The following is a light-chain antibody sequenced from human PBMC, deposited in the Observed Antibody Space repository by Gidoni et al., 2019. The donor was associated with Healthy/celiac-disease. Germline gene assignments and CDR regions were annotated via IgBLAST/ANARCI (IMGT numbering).Light chain of an antibody. CDR1: QSISSN. Sequence: DIEMTQSPSSLSASVGDRVTITCRASQSISSNLNWYQQKPGKAPKLLIYAASSLQSGVPSRFSGSGSGTDFTLTISSLQTEDFATYYGQQRYSTLSLTFGVGTKVDIK. CDR3: QQRYSTLSLT. V-gene: IGKV1-39*01. J-gene: IGKJ4*01. CDR2: AAS.